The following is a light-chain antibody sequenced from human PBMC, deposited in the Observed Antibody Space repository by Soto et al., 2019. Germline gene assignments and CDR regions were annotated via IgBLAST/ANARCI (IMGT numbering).Light chain of an antibody. V-gene: IGLV1-44*01. Sequence: QSVLTQPPSASGTPGQRVTISCSGSRSSIGSNTVNWYQHLPGTAPKLLIYSNNHRPSGVPDRFSASKAGASASLAISGLQSGDEGDDYGEAWDASLGGFYVFGSGTKLTVL. CDR1: RSSIGSNT. CDR2: SNN. CDR3: EAWDASLGGFYV. J-gene: IGLJ1*01.